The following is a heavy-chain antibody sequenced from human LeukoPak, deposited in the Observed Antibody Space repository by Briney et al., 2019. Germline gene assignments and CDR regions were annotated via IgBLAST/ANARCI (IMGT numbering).Heavy chain of an antibody. CDR3: ARAVMYYDILTGPDNWFDP. D-gene: IGHD3-9*01. CDR2: ISSSSSNT. V-gene: IGHV3-11*05. J-gene: IGHJ5*02. Sequence: GGSLKLSCEASGFTFSDYYMSWIRQAPGKGLEWVSYISSSSSNTNYADSVKGRFSISRDNAKNSLYLQMNSLRAEDTAVYYCARAVMYYDILTGPDNWFDPWGQGTLVTVSS. CDR1: GFTFSDYY.